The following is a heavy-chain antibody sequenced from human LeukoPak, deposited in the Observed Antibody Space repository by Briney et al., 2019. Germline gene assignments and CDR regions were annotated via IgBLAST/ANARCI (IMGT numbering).Heavy chain of an antibody. V-gene: IGHV4-39*07. CDR2: IYYSGST. CDR1: GGSISSSSYY. D-gene: IGHD6-13*01. CDR3: ARGGSWYREVDY. J-gene: IGHJ4*02. Sequence: PSKTLSLTCTVSGGSISSSSYYWGWIRQPPGKGLEWIGSIYYSGSTYYNPSLKSRVTISVDTSKNQFSLKLSSVTAADTAVYYCARGGSWYREVDYWGQGTLVTVSS.